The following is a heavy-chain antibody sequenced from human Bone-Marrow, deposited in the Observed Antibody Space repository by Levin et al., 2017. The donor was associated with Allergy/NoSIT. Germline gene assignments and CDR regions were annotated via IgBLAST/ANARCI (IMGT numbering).Heavy chain of an antibody. V-gene: IGHV3-48*03. CDR3: ARDLESSYGTFDV. D-gene: IGHD3-16*01. CDR1: GFIFSNFE. CDR2: ITSSGRTT. J-gene: IGHJ4*02. Sequence: SGGSLRLSCTASGFIFSNFEMNWVRQAPGKGLEWISGITSSGRTTYYAESVKGRFIISRDNAQNSLHLQMSRLRADDTAIYYCARDLESSYGTFDVWGQGTPVSVSS.